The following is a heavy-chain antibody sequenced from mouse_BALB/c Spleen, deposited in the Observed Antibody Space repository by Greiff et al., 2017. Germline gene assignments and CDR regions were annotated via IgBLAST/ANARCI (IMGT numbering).Heavy chain of an antibody. CDR3: AREYGNYGGFAY. CDR2: INPYYGST. V-gene: IGHV1-39*01. J-gene: IGHJ3*01. D-gene: IGHD2-10*02. Sequence: VQLQQTGPELVKPGASVKISCKASGYSFTDYIMLWVKQSHGKSLEWIGNINPYYGSTSYNLKFKGKATLTVDKSSSTAYMQLNSLTSEDSAVYYCAREYGNYGGFAYWGQGTLVTVSA. CDR1: GYSFTDYI.